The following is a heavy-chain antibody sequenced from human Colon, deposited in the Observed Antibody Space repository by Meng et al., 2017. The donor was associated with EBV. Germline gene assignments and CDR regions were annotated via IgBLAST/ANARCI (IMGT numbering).Heavy chain of an antibody. Sequence: QGQLQESGPGLVKPSQTLSLTCTVSGGSISNGGYYWSWIRQPPGKGLEWIGYIYYSGSTNYNPSLKSRVTISVDKSKNQFSLNLSSVTAADTAVYYCARVGQWLPIDYWGQGTLVTVSS. CDR3: ARVGQWLPIDY. V-gene: IGHV4-30-4*01. D-gene: IGHD6-19*01. CDR1: GGSISNGGYY. J-gene: IGHJ4*02. CDR2: IYYSGST.